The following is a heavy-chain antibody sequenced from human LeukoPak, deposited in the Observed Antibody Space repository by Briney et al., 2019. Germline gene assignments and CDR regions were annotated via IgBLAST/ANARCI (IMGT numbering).Heavy chain of an antibody. CDR2: IYWSGRT. CDR1: GYSISSGYY. Sequence: SETLSLTCTVSGYSISSGYYWSWIRQPPGKGLEWIGYIYWSGRTHYNPSLKSRVTISVDTSKNEFSLNLNSVTAADTAVYYCARGWLEQLFDSWGQGTLVTVSS. CDR3: ARGWLEQLFDS. V-gene: IGHV4-61*01. J-gene: IGHJ4*02. D-gene: IGHD5-24*01.